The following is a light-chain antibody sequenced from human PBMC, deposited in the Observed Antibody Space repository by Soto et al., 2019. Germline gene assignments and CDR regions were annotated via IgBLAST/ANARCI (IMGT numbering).Light chain of an antibody. V-gene: IGKV1-8*01. CDR2: AAS. J-gene: IGKJ5*01. CDR1: QGISSY. CDR3: QQGYSTPIT. Sequence: AIRMTQSPSSFSASTGDRISITRLASQGISSYLAWYQQKPGKAPKLLIYAASSLQSGVPSRFSGSGSGTDFTLTIRSLQPEDFATYYCQQGYSTPITFGQGTRLEIK.